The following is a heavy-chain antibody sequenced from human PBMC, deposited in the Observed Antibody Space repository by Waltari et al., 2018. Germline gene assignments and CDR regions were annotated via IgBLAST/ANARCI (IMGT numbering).Heavy chain of an antibody. D-gene: IGHD5-12*01. CDR2: IHAGGYT. CDR1: GFRVRYEY. V-gene: IGHV3-53*01. J-gene: IGHJ4*02. Sequence: EVQLVESGGGLIQPGGSARLSCGACGFRVRYEYTSWVRQAPGRGLEWVSVIHAGGYTYFGDSVKGRFTISRDISKNTLSLQMNSLTVDDSSMYYCARAGLVSPSQWLQLFDSWGQGTLVTVSS. CDR3: ARAGLVSPSQWLQLFDS.